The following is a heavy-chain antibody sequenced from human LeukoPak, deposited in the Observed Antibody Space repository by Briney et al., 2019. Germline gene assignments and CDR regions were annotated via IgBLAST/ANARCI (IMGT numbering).Heavy chain of an antibody. J-gene: IGHJ4*02. CDR3: AKARAVAIDY. Sequence: GGSLRLSCAASGFTFSSYGMHWVRQAPGKGLEGVAVISYDGSNKYYVDSVKGRFTISRDNSKNTLYLQMNSLRAEDTAVYYCAKARAVAIDYWGQGTLVTVSS. V-gene: IGHV3-30*18. D-gene: IGHD6-19*01. CDR1: GFTFSSYG. CDR2: ISYDGSNK.